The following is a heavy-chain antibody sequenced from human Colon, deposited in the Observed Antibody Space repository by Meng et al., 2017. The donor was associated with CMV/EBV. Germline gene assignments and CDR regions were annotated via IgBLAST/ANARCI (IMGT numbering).Heavy chain of an antibody. CDR1: GFGFGHLW. Sequence: LSCAASGFGFGHLWMHWVRQAPGKGLVWVSYINGDGSDTHYADSVKGRFTISRDKAKNTLYLQVNSLTSEDTAMYYCARGGDGGLDYWGQGTLVTVSS. J-gene: IGHJ4*02. CDR2: INGDGSDT. D-gene: IGHD3-16*01. CDR3: ARGGDGGLDY. V-gene: IGHV3-74*01.